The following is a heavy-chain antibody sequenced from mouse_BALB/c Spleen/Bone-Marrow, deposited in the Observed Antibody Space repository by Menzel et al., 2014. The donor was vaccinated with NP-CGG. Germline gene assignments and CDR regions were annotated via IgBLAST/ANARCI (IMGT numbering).Heavy chain of an antibody. Sequence: EVQLQQSGAELVKPGASVKLSCTASGFNIKDTYMHWVKQRPEQGLEWIGRIDPANGNTKYDPKFQGKATITADTSSNTAYLQLGSLTSEDTAVYYCARLGNYGPSYAMDYWGQGTSATVSS. CDR1: GFNIKDTY. J-gene: IGHJ4*01. CDR2: IDPANGNT. D-gene: IGHD2-1*01. V-gene: IGHV14-3*02. CDR3: ARLGNYGPSYAMDY.